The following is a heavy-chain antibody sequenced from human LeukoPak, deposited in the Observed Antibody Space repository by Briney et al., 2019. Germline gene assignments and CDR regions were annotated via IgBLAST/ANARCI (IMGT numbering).Heavy chain of an antibody. CDR3: ARESRGGVLDY. CDR2: IIPIFGTA. J-gene: IGHJ4*02. CDR1: GYTFTSYY. Sequence: ASVKVSCKASGYTFTSYYMHWVRQAPGQGLEWMGGIIPIFGTANYAQKFQGRVTITADESTSTAYMELSSLRSEDTAVYYCARESRGGVLDYWGQGTLVTVSS. V-gene: IGHV1-69*13. D-gene: IGHD2-15*01.